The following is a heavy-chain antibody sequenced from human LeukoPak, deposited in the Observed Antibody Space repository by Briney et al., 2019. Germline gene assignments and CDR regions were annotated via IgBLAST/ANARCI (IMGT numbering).Heavy chain of an antibody. CDR1: GDSVSSHSSA. CDR3: ARDPAYNYGMDV. Sequence: SQTLSLTCAISGDSVSSHSSAWNWIRQSPSRGLEWLGRTYYRSKWYHDYAVSVRSRMSINPDTSKNQFSPQLSSVTPEDTAVYYCARDPAYNYGMDVWGQGTTVTVSS. D-gene: IGHD2-2*01. V-gene: IGHV6-1*01. J-gene: IGHJ6*02. CDR2: TYYRSKWYH.